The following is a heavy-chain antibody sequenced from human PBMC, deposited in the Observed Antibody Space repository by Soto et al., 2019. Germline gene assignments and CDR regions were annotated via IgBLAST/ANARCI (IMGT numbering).Heavy chain of an antibody. CDR2: ISSSGSTI. J-gene: IGHJ4*02. V-gene: IGHV3-11*01. Sequence: GGSLRLSCAASGFAFSDYYMSWIRQAPGKGLEWVSYISSSGSTIYYADSVKGRFTISRDNAKNSLYLQMNSLRAEDTAVCYCARGFYYDSSGYPFWGQGTLVTVSS. CDR3: ARGFYYDSSGYPF. CDR1: GFAFSDYY. D-gene: IGHD3-22*01.